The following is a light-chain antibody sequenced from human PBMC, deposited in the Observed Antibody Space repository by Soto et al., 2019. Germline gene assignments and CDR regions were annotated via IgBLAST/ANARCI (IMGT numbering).Light chain of an antibody. V-gene: IGKV2-28*01. CDR2: LGS. J-gene: IGKJ2*01. CDR3: IQALQTAYT. CDR1: QSLLYSNGYNY. Sequence: DIVMTQSPLSLPVTPGEPASISCRSSQSLLYSNGYNYLDWYLQKPGQSPQLLIYLGSNRASGVPDRFSGSGSGTDFTLKISRVEAEDVGVYYCIQALQTAYTFGQGNKVDIK.